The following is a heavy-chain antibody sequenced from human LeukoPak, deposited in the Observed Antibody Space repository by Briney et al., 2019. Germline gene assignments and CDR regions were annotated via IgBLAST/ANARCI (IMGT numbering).Heavy chain of an antibody. J-gene: IGHJ4*02. V-gene: IGHV3-21*01. Sequence: GGSLRLSCAASGFTFSSYSMNWVRQAPGKGLEWVSSISSSSSYKYYADSVKGRFTISRDNAKNSLYLQMNSLRAEDTAVYYCARGPYSSGWYSYFDYWGQGTLVTVSS. CDR1: GFTFSSYS. CDR3: ARGPYSSGWYSYFDY. D-gene: IGHD6-19*01. CDR2: ISSSSSYK.